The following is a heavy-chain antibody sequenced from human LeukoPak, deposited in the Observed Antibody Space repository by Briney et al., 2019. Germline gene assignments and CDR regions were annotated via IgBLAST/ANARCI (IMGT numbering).Heavy chain of an antibody. V-gene: IGHV3-74*01. Sequence: GGSLRLSCAASGFTFSSYWMHWVRQAPGKGLVWVSRIKSDGSTNYADSVNGRFTISRDNAKNTVSLQMNSMRAEDTGVYYCARAPSEIGGYYPEYFRHWGQGTLVTVSS. CDR3: ARAPSEIGGYYPEYFRH. CDR2: IKSDGST. D-gene: IGHD3-22*01. J-gene: IGHJ1*01. CDR1: GFTFSSYW.